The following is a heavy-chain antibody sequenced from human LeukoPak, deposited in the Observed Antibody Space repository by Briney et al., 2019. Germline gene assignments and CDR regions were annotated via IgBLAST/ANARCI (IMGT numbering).Heavy chain of an antibody. D-gene: IGHD6-13*01. J-gene: IGHJ4*02. Sequence: GASVKVSCKASGGTFSSYAISWVRQAPGQGLEWMGGIIPIFGTANYAQKFQGRVTITADESTSTAYMELSSLRSEDTAVYCCARAEEEAAAGTYYFDYWGQGTLVTVSS. CDR1: GGTFSSYA. CDR3: ARAEEEAAAGTYYFDY. V-gene: IGHV1-69*13. CDR2: IIPIFGTA.